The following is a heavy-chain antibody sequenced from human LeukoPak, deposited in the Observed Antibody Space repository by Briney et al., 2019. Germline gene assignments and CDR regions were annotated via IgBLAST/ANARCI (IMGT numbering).Heavy chain of an antibody. CDR1: GGSISSYY. V-gene: IGHV4-34*01. D-gene: IGHD2-2*01. CDR2: INHSGST. Sequence: SETLSLTCTVSGGSISSYYWSWIRQPPGKGLEWIGEINHSGSTNYNPSLKSRVTISVDTTKNQFSLKLSSVTAADTAVYYCARGYCSSTSCYYARKSHFDYWGQGTLVTVSS. CDR3: ARGYCSSTSCYYARKSHFDY. J-gene: IGHJ4*02.